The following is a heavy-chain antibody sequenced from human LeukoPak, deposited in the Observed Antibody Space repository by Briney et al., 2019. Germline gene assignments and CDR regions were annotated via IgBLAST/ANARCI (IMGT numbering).Heavy chain of an antibody. CDR1: GASITSSSYY. V-gene: IGHV4-39*01. D-gene: IGHD3-10*01. CDR3: ASPPMIRGTYYFYYYMDV. J-gene: IGHJ6*03. CDR2: IYYSGST. Sequence: SSETLSLTCTVSGASITSSSYYWGCIRQPPGKGLEWIGSIYYSGSTYYNPSLKSRVAISVDTSKNQFSLKLSSVTAADTAVYYCASPPMIRGTYYFYYYMDVWGKGTTLTVSS.